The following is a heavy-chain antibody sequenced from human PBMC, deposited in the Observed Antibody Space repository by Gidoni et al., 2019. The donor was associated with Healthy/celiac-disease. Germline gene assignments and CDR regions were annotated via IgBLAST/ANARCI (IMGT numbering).Heavy chain of an antibody. Sequence: QVQLVESGGGVVQPGRSLRLSCAASGFTFRSYAMHWVRQAPGKGLEWVAVISYDGSNKYYADSVKGRFTISRDNSKNTLYLQMNSLRAEDTAVYYCARDDREWYSSSSDRFDYWGQGTLVTVSS. V-gene: IGHV3-30*04. CDR1: GFTFRSYA. D-gene: IGHD6-6*01. J-gene: IGHJ4*02. CDR2: ISYDGSNK. CDR3: ARDDREWYSSSSDRFDY.